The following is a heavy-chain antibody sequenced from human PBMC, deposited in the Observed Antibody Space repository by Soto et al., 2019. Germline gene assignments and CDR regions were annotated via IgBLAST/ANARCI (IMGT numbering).Heavy chain of an antibody. D-gene: IGHD3-10*01. CDR3: VRGCRDYFGSGTYYNVAY. CDR1: GGTFSNFA. Sequence: QVQLVQSGAEVKNPGSSVKVSCKVSGGTFSNFAINWVRQAPGQGLEWMGGIIPIFATTNYARKFQGRVTITADESTNTAYVELSSLRSEDTAVYYCVRGCRDYFGSGTYYNVAYWGQGSLVTVSS. CDR2: IIPIFATT. V-gene: IGHV1-69*12. J-gene: IGHJ4*02.